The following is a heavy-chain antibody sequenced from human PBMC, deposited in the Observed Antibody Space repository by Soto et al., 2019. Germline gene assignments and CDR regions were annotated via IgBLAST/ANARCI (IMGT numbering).Heavy chain of an antibody. D-gene: IGHD2-21*02. J-gene: IGHJ5*02. V-gene: IGHV3-53*01. Sequence: GGSLRLSCAASGFTVSSNYMSWVRQAPGKGLEWVSVIYSGGSTYYADSVKGRFTISRDNSRNALFLQLNSLRADDTAIYYCAKTRGDWSPGPDRWGQGTLVTVSS. CDR2: IYSGGST. CDR1: GFTVSSNY. CDR3: AKTRGDWSPGPDR.